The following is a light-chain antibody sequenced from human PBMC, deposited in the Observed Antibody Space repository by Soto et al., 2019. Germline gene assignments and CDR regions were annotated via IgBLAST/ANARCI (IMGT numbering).Light chain of an antibody. CDR3: QQYNSYSPVT. J-gene: IGKJ1*01. Sequence: DIQMTQSPSTLSASVGDRVTITCRASQSISSWLAWYQQKPGKAPKLLIYKASSLESGVPSRFSGSGSGTEVTLTISSLQPDDFSTYYCQQYNSYSPVTFGQGTQVEIK. CDR2: KAS. V-gene: IGKV1-5*03. CDR1: QSISSW.